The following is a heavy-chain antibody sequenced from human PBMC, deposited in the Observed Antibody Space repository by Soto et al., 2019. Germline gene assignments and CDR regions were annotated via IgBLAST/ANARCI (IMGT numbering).Heavy chain of an antibody. J-gene: IGHJ6*02. CDR2: ISYDGSNK. CDR3: AKAALRWGYCTNGVCRPYYYYGMDV. CDR1: GFTFSSYG. V-gene: IGHV3-30*18. Sequence: HPGGSLRLSCAASGFTFSSYGMHWVRQAPGKGLEWVAVISYDGSNKYYADSVKGRFTISRDNSKNTLYLQMNSLRAEDTAVYYCAKAALRWGYCTNGVCRPYYYYGMDVWGQGTTVTVSS. D-gene: IGHD2-8*01.